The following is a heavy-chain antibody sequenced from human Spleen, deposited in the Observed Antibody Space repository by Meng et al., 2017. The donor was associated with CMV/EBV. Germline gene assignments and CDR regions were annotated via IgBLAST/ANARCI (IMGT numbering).Heavy chain of an antibody. V-gene: IGHV4-30-4*08. CDR1: GGSISSGDYY. D-gene: IGHD3-22*01. Sequence: QVQLQEAGPGPVKPSQTLSLTCTCSGGSISSGDYYWSWIRQPPGKGLEWIGYIYYSGSTYYNPSLKSRVTISVDTSKNQFSLKLSSVTAADTAVYYCARDMIVSGAFDYWGQGTLVTVSS. J-gene: IGHJ4*02. CDR2: IYYSGST. CDR3: ARDMIVSGAFDY.